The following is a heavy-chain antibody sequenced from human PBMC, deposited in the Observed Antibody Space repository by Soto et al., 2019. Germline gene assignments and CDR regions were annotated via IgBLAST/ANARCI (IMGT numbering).Heavy chain of an antibody. CDR1: GFSLSTSGVG. D-gene: IGHD6-19*01. Sequence: QITLKESGPTLVKPTQTLTLTCTFSGFSLSTSGVGVGWIRQPPGKALEWLALIYWDDDKRYSPSLKSRLTITKDTSKNQVVLTMTNMDPVDTATYYCAHSKTYSSGWYAPDYFDYWGQGTLVTVSS. J-gene: IGHJ4*02. CDR2: IYWDDDK. CDR3: AHSKTYSSGWYAPDYFDY. V-gene: IGHV2-5*02.